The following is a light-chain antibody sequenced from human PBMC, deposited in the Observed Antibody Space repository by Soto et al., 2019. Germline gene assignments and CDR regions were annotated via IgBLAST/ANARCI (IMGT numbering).Light chain of an antibody. CDR1: SSDVGGYNY. Sequence: ALTQPASVSGSPAQSITISCTGTSSDVGGYNYVSWYQHHPGKAPKLSIYEVSYRPSGVSNRFSGSKSGNTASLTISGLQADDAADYYCCSHHSTCTHVFGPGPKINV. V-gene: IGLV2-14*01. J-gene: IGLJ1*01. CDR3: CSHHSTCTHV. CDR2: EVS.